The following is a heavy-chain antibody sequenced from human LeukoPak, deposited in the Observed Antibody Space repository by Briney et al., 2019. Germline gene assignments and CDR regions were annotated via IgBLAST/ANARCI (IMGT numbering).Heavy chain of an antibody. J-gene: IGHJ5*02. CDR2: IGGSGSVSNT. V-gene: IGHV3-23*01. CDR3: AKDRGNYGDYVGWLDP. CDR1: GFTFSSYA. Sequence: GGSLRLSCAASGFTFSSYAMSWVRQAPGNGLEWVSAIGGSGSVSNTCYADSVKGRFTISRDNSKNTLYLQMNSLRAADTAVYYCAKDRGNYGDYVGWLDPWGQGTLVTVSS. D-gene: IGHD4-17*01.